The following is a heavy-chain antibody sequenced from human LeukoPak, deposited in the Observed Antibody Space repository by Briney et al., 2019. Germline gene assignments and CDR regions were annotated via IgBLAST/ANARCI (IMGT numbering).Heavy chain of an antibody. Sequence: SETLSLTCTVSGGSISSSTYYWGWIRQPPGKGLEWIGDIYYSGTTNYNPSLKSRVTMSVDTSKNQFPLKLNSATAADTAVYYCARRLSTRSYYLDDWGQGTLVTVSS. D-gene: IGHD2/OR15-2a*01. CDR1: GGSISSSTYY. CDR3: ARRLSTRSYYLDD. V-gene: IGHV4-39*01. CDR2: IYYSGTT. J-gene: IGHJ4*02.